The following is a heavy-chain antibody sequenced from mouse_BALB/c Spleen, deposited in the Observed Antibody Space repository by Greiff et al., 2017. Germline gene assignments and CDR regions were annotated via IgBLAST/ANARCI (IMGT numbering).Heavy chain of an antibody. V-gene: IGHV14-3*02. CDR2: IDPANGNT. D-gene: IGHD2-1*01. J-gene: IGHJ3*01. CDR3: ARTYGNYGFAY. Sequence: VQLKESGAELVKPGASVKLSCTASGFNIKDTYMHWVKQRPEQGLEWIGRIDPANGNTKYDPKFQGKATITADTSSNTAYLQLSSLTSEDTAVYYCARTYGNYGFAYWGQGTLVTVSA. CDR1: GFNIKDTY.